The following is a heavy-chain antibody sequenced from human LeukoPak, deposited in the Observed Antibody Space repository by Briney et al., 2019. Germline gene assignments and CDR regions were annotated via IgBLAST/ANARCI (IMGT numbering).Heavy chain of an antibody. V-gene: IGHV1-18*01. CDR3: ARGGGSGWTSYYYYMDV. CDR2: ISAYNGNT. Sequence: ASVKVSCKASGYTFTSYGISWVRQAPGQGLEWMGWISAYNGNTNYAQKLQGRVTMTRDTSISTAYMELSRLRSDDTAVYYCARGGGSGWTSYYYYMDVWGKGTTVTVSS. D-gene: IGHD6-19*01. CDR1: GYTFTSYG. J-gene: IGHJ6*03.